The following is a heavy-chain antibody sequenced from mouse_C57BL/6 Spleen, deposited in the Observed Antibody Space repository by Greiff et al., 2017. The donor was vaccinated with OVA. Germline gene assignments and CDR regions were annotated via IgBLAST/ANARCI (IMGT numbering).Heavy chain of an antibody. V-gene: IGHV1-26*01. CDR2: INPNNGGT. J-gene: IGHJ1*03. CDR1: GYTFTDYY. CDR3: ARVGHWYFDV. Sequence: EVQLQQSGPELVKPGASVKISCKASGYTFTDYYMNWVKQSHGKSLEWIGDINPNNGGTSYNQKFKGKATLTVDKSSSTAYMELRSLTSEDSAVYYCARVGHWYFDVWGTGTTVTVSS.